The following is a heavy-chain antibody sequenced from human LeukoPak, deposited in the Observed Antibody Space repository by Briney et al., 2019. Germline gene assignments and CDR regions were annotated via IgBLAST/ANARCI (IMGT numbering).Heavy chain of an antibody. J-gene: IGHJ4*02. D-gene: IGHD3-10*01. V-gene: IGHV4-34*01. CDR2: IYHSGST. CDR3: ARLGSETDDY. CDR1: GGSFSGYY. Sequence: SETLSLTCAVYGGSFSGYYWSWIRQPPGKGLEWIGSIYHSGSTYYNPSLKSRVTISVDTSKNQFSLKLSSVTAADTAVYYCARLGSETDDYWGQGTLATVSS.